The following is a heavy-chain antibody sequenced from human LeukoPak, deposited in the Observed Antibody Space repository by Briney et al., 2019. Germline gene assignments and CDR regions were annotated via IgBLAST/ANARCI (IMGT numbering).Heavy chain of an antibody. J-gene: IGHJ6*02. Sequence: PSETLSLTCTVSGGSISSYDWSWIRQPAGKGLEGIGRIYTSGGTNYNPSLKSRVTMSVDTSKNQFSLKLSSVTAADTAVYYCARDRGPFGVPGEQYYYGMDVWGQGTTVTVSS. CDR3: ARDRGPFGVPGEQYYYGMDV. CDR1: GGSISSYD. CDR2: IYTSGGT. D-gene: IGHD3-16*01. V-gene: IGHV4-4*07.